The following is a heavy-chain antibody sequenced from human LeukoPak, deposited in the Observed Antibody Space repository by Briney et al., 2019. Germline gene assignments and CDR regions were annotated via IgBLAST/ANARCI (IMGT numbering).Heavy chain of an antibody. CDR2: INQSGST. CDR3: ARHGLGRGVYITRQYNYYMDV. J-gene: IGHJ6*04. D-gene: IGHD3-10*01. Sequence: SETLSLTCAVYGGSFSTYYWSWVRQPPGSGLEWIGDINQSGSTNYSPSLRSRVTVSIDTSKNQFSLKMSSLTAADTAIYFCARHGLGRGVYITRQYNYYMDVWGTGTTVTVSS. V-gene: IGHV4-34*01. CDR1: GGSFSTYY.